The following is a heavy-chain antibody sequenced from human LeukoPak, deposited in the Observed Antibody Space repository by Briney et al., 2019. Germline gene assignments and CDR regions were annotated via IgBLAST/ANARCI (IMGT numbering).Heavy chain of an antibody. CDR2: ITTTSRTL. J-gene: IGHJ4*02. D-gene: IGHD2-15*01. CDR3: TRDQGYCSGDTCYSWAYFDY. V-gene: IGHV3-48*01. CDR1: GFTFSHYD. Sequence: GGSLRLSCAASGFTFSHYDMNWVRQAPGKGLEWVARITTTSRTLTYADSVKGRFTVSRDNAKNSLFLQMDTLRVEDTAVYFCTRDQGYCSGDTCYSWAYFDYWGQGALVSVSS.